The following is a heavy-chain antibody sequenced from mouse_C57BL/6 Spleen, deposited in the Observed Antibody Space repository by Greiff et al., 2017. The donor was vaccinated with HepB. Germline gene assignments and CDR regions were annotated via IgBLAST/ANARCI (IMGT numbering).Heavy chain of an antibody. V-gene: IGHV5-6*01. D-gene: IGHD1-1*01. CDR2: ISSGGSYT. Sequence: EVKLVESGGDLVKPGGSLKLSCAASGFTFSSYGMSWVRQTPDKRLEWVATISSGGSYTYYPDSVKGRFTISRDNAKNTLYLQMSSLKSEDTAMYYCARHYYGSSYHDWYFDVWGTGTTVTVSS. CDR3: ARHYYGSSYHDWYFDV. CDR1: GFTFSSYG. J-gene: IGHJ1*03.